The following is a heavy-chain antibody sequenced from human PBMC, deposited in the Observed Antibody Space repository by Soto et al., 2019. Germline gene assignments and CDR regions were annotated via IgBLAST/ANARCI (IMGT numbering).Heavy chain of an antibody. Sequence: PGGSLRLSCAASGFTFSTYGMHWVRQAPGKGLEWVAVISYDGSDKYYADSVRGRFTISRDNSKNTLHLQMNSLRAEDTAMYFCAKSESTIFGLVGDYWGQGTLVTVSS. D-gene: IGHD3-3*01. J-gene: IGHJ4*02. V-gene: IGHV3-30*18. CDR3: AKSESTIFGLVGDY. CDR2: ISYDGSDK. CDR1: GFTFSTYG.